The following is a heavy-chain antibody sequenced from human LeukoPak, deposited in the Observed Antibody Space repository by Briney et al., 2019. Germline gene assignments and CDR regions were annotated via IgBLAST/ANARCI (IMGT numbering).Heavy chain of an antibody. Sequence: PGGSLRLSCAASGFTFSDYYMNWVRQAPGKGLEWVSSISSSSSYIYYADSVKGRFTISRDNAKNSLYLQMNSLRAEDTAVYYCARAPRLSIAARPGAFDIWGQGTMVTVSS. CDR2: ISSSSSYI. J-gene: IGHJ3*02. V-gene: IGHV3-21*01. CDR3: ARAPRLSIAARPGAFDI. D-gene: IGHD6-6*01. CDR1: GFTFSDYY.